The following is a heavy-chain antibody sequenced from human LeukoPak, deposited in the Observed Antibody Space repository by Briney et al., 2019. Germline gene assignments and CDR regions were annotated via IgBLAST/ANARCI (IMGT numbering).Heavy chain of an antibody. CDR2: INWNGGST. D-gene: IGHD3-22*01. J-gene: IGHJ4*02. Sequence: GGSLRLSCAASGFTFDDYGMNWVRQPPGKGLEWVCNINWNGGSTSYADSLKGRFTISRDNSKNTLYLQMNSLRAEDTAVYYCAKWDYDSSGYYQIFDYWGQGTLVTVSP. CDR1: GFTFDDYG. V-gene: IGHV3-20*04. CDR3: AKWDYDSSGYYQIFDY.